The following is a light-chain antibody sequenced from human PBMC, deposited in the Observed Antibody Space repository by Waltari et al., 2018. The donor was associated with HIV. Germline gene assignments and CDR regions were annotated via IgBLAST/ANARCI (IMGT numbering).Light chain of an antibody. V-gene: IGKV1D-8*01. CDR3: QQYYSFPWT. CDR1: QGISNY. Sequence: VIWMTQSPPLISASAGDRVTISCRLNQGISNYLVWFQQKPGKAPELIFYAASTLQSGVSSRFSGSGSGTDFTLTINNLQSGDFATYYCQQYYSFPWTFGPGTRVEIK. J-gene: IGKJ1*01. CDR2: AAS.